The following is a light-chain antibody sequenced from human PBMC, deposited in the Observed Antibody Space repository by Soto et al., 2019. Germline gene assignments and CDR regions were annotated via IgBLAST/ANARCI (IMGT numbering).Light chain of an antibody. CDR3: QQYGTSPT. CDR2: GAS. V-gene: IGKV3-20*01. CDR1: QSVSSSY. J-gene: IGKJ1*01. Sequence: EIVLTQSPGTLSLSPGEGATLSCRASQSVSSSYLAWYQQKPGRAPRLLIYGASRRATGIPDRFGGSGSGTDFTLTISRLETEDFAVYYCQQYGTSPTFGQGTK.